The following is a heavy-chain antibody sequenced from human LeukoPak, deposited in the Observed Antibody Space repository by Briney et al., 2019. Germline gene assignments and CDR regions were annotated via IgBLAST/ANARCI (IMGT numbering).Heavy chain of an antibody. CDR3: ATVLGGSYFFDY. J-gene: IGHJ4*02. CDR2: FDPEDGET. CDR1: GYTLTELS. V-gene: IGHV1-24*01. D-gene: IGHD1-26*01. Sequence: ASVKVSCKVSGYTLTELSMHWVRQAPGKGLEGMGGFDPEDGETIYAQKFQGRVTMTEDTSTDTAYMGLSSLRSEDTAVYYCATVLGGSYFFDYWGQGTLVTVSS.